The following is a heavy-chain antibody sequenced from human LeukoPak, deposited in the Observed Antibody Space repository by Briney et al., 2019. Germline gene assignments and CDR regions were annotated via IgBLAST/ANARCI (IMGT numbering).Heavy chain of an antibody. CDR1: GYTFTGYY. Sequence: ASVKVSCKASGYTFTGYYMHWVRQAPGQGLEWMGWINPNSGGTNYAQKFQDRVTMTRDTSISTAYMELSRLTSDDTAVYYCARAPQPMIPARRDWFDPWGQGTLVTVSS. V-gene: IGHV1-2*02. CDR3: ARAPQPMIPARRDWFDP. J-gene: IGHJ5*02. CDR2: INPNSGGT. D-gene: IGHD1-1*01.